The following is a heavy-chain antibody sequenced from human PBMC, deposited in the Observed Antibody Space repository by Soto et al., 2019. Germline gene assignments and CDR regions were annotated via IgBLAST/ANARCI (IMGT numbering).Heavy chain of an antibody. J-gene: IGHJ4*02. CDR2: ISSESGFI. V-gene: IGHV3-48*02. Sequence: EVQLVESGGGLVQPGGSLRLSCAASGFTFSDHAMNWVRQAPGKGLEWVSYISSESGFIYYADSVKGRFTISRDNAKNSLYLQMNSLRDEDTAVYYCVRDKGAPDYWGQGTLVTVSS. CDR3: VRDKGAPDY. CDR1: GFTFSDHA. D-gene: IGHD1-26*01.